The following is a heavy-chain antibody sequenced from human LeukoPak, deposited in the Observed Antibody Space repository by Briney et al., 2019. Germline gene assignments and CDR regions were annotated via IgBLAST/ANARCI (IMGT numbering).Heavy chain of an antibody. CDR1: GGSISSGSYY. D-gene: IGHD3-16*01. CDR3: ARDGEVDPGALDI. J-gene: IGHJ3*02. V-gene: IGHV4-61*02. Sequence: SQTLSLTCTVSGGSISSGSYYWSWIRQPAGKGLEWIGRIYTSGSTNYNPSLKSRVTISVDTSKNQFSLKLSSVTAADTAVYYCARDGEVDPGALDIWGXXTMVTVSS. CDR2: IYTSGST.